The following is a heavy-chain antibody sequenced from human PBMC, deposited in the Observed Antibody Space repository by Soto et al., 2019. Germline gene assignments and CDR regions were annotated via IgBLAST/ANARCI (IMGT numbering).Heavy chain of an antibody. D-gene: IGHD3-22*01. J-gene: IGHJ2*01. CDR3: AKDASGDYDRGYFDL. Sequence: QLVESGGGLVQPGRSLRLSCTASGFNFDDYAMHWVRQAPGKGLEWVSGISWSSVNIGYADYVKGRFTISRDNSADSLFLQIDSPRTDDTALYFCAKDASGDYDRGYFDLWGRGTLVTVPS. CDR1: GFNFDDYA. V-gene: IGHV3-9*01. CDR2: ISWSSVNI.